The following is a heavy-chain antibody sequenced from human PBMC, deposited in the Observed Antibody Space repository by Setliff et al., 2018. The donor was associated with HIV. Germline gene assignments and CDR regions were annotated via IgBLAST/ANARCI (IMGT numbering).Heavy chain of an antibody. Sequence: GASVKVSCKTSGGTLSNYVITWLWQAPGQGLEWMGMIIPMYNRPAYAQKFQGRVTFTAYESTRTAYMELSSVSSEDTAVYYCARDQTGVAAAAFGGGSAWSDEGFDIWGQGTMVTVSS. V-gene: IGHV1-69*13. CDR1: GGTLSNYV. D-gene: IGHD6-13*01. CDR2: IIPMYNRP. J-gene: IGHJ3*02. CDR3: ARDQTGVAAAAFGGGSAWSDEGFDI.